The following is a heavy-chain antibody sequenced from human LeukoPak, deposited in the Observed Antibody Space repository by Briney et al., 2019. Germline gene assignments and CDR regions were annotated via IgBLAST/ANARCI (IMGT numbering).Heavy chain of an antibody. CDR2: ISYDGSNK. Sequence: PGRSLRLSCAASGFTFSSYAMHWVRQAPGKGLEWVAVISYDGSNKYYADSVKGRFTISRDNAKNSLYLQMNSLRAEDTAVYYCARLKCGYCSSTSCKGECYYGMDVWGQGTTVTVSS. CDR1: GFTFSSYA. D-gene: IGHD2-2*03. V-gene: IGHV3-30-3*01. CDR3: ARLKCGYCSSTSCKGECYYGMDV. J-gene: IGHJ6*02.